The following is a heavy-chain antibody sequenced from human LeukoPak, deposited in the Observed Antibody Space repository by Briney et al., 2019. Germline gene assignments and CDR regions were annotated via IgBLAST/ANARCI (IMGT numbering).Heavy chain of an antibody. V-gene: IGHV4-4*07. CDR1: GYSISSGYY. Sequence: SETLSLTCAVSGYSISSGYYWSWIRQPAGKGLEWIGRFYSSGTTNYNPSLKSRVTMSVDTSKSQFSLKLTSVTAADTAVYYCARDNGGWYFDYWGQGTLVTVSS. J-gene: IGHJ4*02. D-gene: IGHD2-8*01. CDR2: FYSSGTT. CDR3: ARDNGGWYFDY.